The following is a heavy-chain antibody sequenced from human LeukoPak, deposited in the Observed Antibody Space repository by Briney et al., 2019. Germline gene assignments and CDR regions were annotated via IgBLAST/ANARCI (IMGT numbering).Heavy chain of an antibody. Sequence: SETLSLTCTVSGGSISSYYWSWIRHPPGKGLEWIGYIYYSGSTNYNPSLKSRVTISVDTSKNQFSLKLSSVTAADTAVYYCAREGSYYYGSGSLYYWGQGTLVTVSS. CDR1: GGSISSYY. CDR2: IYYSGST. D-gene: IGHD3-10*01. V-gene: IGHV4-59*01. J-gene: IGHJ4*02. CDR3: AREGSYYYGSGSLYY.